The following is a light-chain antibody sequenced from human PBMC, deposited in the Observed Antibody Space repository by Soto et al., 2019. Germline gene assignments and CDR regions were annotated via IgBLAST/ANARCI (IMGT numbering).Light chain of an antibody. CDR2: DTS. CDR1: QSVSSH. CDR3: QQRQYWPPIT. Sequence: MVMTQSPDTLSVSPWERATLSCRASQSVSSHLAWYQQKPGQAPRLLIYDTSNRATGVPARFSGSGSGTDFTLTISSLEPEDCAIYYCQQRQYWPPITFGQGTRLEIK. J-gene: IGKJ5*01. V-gene: IGKV3-11*01.